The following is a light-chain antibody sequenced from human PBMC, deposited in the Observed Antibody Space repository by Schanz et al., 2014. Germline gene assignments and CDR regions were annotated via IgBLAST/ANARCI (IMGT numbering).Light chain of an antibody. CDR2: DVS. CDR1: SSDVGSYNL. Sequence: QSALTQPASVSGSPGQSITISCTGTSSDVGSYNLVSWYQQHPGKAPKLMIYDVSNRPSGVSNRFSGSKSGNTASLTISGLQAEDEADYYCSSYTSSSLWVFGGGTKLTVL. J-gene: IGLJ3*02. V-gene: IGLV2-14*02. CDR3: SSYTSSSLWV.